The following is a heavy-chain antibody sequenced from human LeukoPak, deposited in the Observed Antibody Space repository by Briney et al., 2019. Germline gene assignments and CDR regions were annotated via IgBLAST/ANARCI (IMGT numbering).Heavy chain of an antibody. J-gene: IGHJ4*02. Sequence: PSETLSLTRTVAGGSISSYYGSWIRQPPGKGLEWIGYIYYSGSTNYNPSLKSRVTISVDTSKNQFSLKLSSVTAADTAVYYCASNYYGSGSLDYWGQGNLVTVSS. D-gene: IGHD3-10*01. V-gene: IGHV4-59*08. CDR1: GGSISSYY. CDR3: ASNYYGSGSLDY. CDR2: IYYSGST.